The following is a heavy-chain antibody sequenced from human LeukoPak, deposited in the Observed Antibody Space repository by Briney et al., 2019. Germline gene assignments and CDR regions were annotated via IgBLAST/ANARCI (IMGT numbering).Heavy chain of an antibody. CDR1: GGSISSSTYY. CDR3: AKLRVMVYFDY. D-gene: IGHD3-10*01. CDR2: ISGSGCIT. V-gene: IGHV3-23*01. Sequence: ETLSLTCTVSGGSISSSTYYWGWIRQPPGKGLEWVSAISGSGCITYYADSVKGRFTISRDNSKNTLYLQMNSLRAEDTAVYYCAKLRVMVYFDYWGQGTLVTVSS. J-gene: IGHJ4*02.